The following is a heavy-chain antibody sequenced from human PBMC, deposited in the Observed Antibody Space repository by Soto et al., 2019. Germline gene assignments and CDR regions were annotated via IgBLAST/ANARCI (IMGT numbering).Heavy chain of an antibody. CDR1: GDTFSFYS. D-gene: IGHD3-10*01. Sequence: QVQLVQSGAEVKKPGSSVKVSCKASGDTFSFYSINWVRQAPGRGLEWMGRINPILRMSNYAQRFQGRVTMTADKSTSTAYVELSRLRSEDTAMYYCARSYGSGYRAFDYWGQGAMVTVSS. CDR2: INPILRMS. V-gene: IGHV1-69*02. J-gene: IGHJ4*02. CDR3: ARSYGSGYRAFDY.